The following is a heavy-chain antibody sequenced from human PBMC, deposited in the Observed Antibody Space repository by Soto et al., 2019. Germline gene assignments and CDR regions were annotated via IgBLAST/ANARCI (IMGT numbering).Heavy chain of an antibody. CDR2: ISGSGGST. V-gene: IGHV3-23*01. Sequence: LRLSCAASGFTFSSYAMSWVRQATGKGLEWVSAISGSGGSTYYADSVKGRFTISRDNSKNTLYLQMNSLRAEDTAVYYCAKDQSVLLWFGESYNWFDPWGQGTLVTVSS. J-gene: IGHJ5*02. CDR3: AKDQSVLLWFGESYNWFDP. D-gene: IGHD3-10*01. CDR1: GFTFSSYA.